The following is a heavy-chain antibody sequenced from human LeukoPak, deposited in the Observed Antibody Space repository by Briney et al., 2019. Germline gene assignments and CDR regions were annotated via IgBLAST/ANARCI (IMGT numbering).Heavy chain of an antibody. Sequence: SETLSLTCAVFGGSLSDHDWSWIRQPPGKGLEWIGEINHRGATNYNPSLKSRVTLSLDTSKNQVSLKLNFLTAADTAVYYCARGKGDLSMIVMIVTAVEFYFDSWGPGTLVTVSS. V-gene: IGHV4-34*01. J-gene: IGHJ4*02. CDR1: GGSLSDHD. CDR2: INHRGAT. CDR3: ARGKGDLSMIVMIVTAVEFYFDS. D-gene: IGHD3-22*01.